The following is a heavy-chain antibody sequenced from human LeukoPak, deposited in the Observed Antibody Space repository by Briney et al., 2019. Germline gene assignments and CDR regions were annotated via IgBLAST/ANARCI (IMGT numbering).Heavy chain of an antibody. D-gene: IGHD2/OR15-2a*01. CDR2: INTNGGST. CDR1: GFTFSTYW. J-gene: IGHJ6*03. CDR3: ARTRNYYYNMDV. Sequence: GSLRLSCAASGFTFSTYWMSWVRQAPGQGLEWVSVINTNGGSTYHADSVKGRFTISRDNSKDTLYLQMDSLRAEDTAVYYCARTRNYYYNMDVWGKGATVIVSS. V-gene: IGHV3-23*05.